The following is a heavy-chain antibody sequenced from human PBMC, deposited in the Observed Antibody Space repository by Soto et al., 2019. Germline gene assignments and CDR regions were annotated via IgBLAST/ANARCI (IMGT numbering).Heavy chain of an antibody. CDR1: GFTFSSYA. D-gene: IGHD4-17*01. Sequence: GGSLRLSCAASGFTFSSYAMSWVRQAPGKGLEWVSAISGSGGSTYYADSVKGRFTISRDNSKNTLYLQMNSLRAEDTAVYYCAKVVPPSMTTVTTYYFDYWGQGTLVTVSS. CDR2: ISGSGGST. CDR3: AKVVPPSMTTVTTYYFDY. V-gene: IGHV3-23*01. J-gene: IGHJ4*02.